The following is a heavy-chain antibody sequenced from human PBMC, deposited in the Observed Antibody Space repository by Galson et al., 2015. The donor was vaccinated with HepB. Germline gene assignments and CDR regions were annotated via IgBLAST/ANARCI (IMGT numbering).Heavy chain of an antibody. CDR2: ISASGGRT. CDR3: AKDSLSSSWAGMDV. J-gene: IGHJ6*02. Sequence: SLRLSCAASGFTFSSYAMNWVRQAPGKGLEWVSGISASGGRTYNADSVKGRFTISRDNSKNTLYLQMNSLRAEDTAVYYCAKDSLSSSWAGMDVRGQGTTVTVSS. D-gene: IGHD6-13*01. V-gene: IGHV3-23*01. CDR1: GFTFSSYA.